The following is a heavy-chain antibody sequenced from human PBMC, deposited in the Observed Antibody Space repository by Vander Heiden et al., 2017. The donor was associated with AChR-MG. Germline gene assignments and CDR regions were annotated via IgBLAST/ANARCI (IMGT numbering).Heavy chain of an antibody. Sequence: VQLVESGGALVQPGVLLRPSCSASGFTLSNHWMTWCCQAPGKGLEWVANIRHDGGDKYYVDSVRGRFTISRDNAKNSLYWEMNSLSGEETAVYYCATSRAAAGNDWGQGTLVTVSS. V-gene: IGHV3-7*01. CDR1: GFTLSNHW. J-gene: IGHJ4*02. CDR2: IRHDGGDK. CDR3: ATSRAAAGND. D-gene: IGHD6-13*01.